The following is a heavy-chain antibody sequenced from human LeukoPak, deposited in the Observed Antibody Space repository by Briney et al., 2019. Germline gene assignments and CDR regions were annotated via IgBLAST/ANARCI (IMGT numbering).Heavy chain of an antibody. J-gene: IGHJ4*02. V-gene: IGHV3-21*01. CDR2: ISSSSYI. D-gene: IGHD3-10*01. Sequence: PGGSLRLSCAASGLTFSSYSMNWVRQAPGKGLEWVSSISSSSYIYYADSVKGRFTISRDNAKNSLYLQMNSLRAEDTAVYYCARERARRGEVSVDYWGQGTLVTVSS. CDR1: GLTFSSYS. CDR3: ARERARRGEVSVDY.